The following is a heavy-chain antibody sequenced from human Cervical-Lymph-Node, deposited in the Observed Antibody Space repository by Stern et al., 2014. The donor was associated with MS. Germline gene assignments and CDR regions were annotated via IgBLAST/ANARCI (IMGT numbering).Heavy chain of an antibody. V-gene: IGHV5-51*01. CDR2: IYPGDPCT. CDR1: GYSFTNYW. D-gene: IGHD1-26*01. Sequence: EVQLVESGAEVKKPGESLTVSCKASGYSFTNYWIGWVRQMPRKGLEWMGIIYPGDPCTKYSPSFQGQVTISADKSISTAYLQWSSLEASDTAIYFCARVRIVGASDAFDLWGQGTMVTVSS. J-gene: IGHJ3*01. CDR3: ARVRIVGASDAFDL.